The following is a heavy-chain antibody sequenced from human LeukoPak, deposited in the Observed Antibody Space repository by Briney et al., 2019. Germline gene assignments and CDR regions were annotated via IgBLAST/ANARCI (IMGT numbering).Heavy chain of an antibody. Sequence: GASVKVSCKASGYTFTGYYMHWVRQAPGQGLEWMGRINPNSGGTNYAQKFQGRVTMTRDTSISTAYMELSRLRSDDTAVYYCARDRKGITMVRGLIHNWFDPWGQGTLVTVSS. J-gene: IGHJ5*02. V-gene: IGHV1-2*06. CDR3: ARDRKGITMVRGLIHNWFDP. CDR1: GYTFTGYY. CDR2: INPNSGGT. D-gene: IGHD3-10*01.